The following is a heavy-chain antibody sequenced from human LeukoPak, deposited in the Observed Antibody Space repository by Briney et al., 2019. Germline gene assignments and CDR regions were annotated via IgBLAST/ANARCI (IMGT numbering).Heavy chain of an antibody. J-gene: IGHJ5*02. V-gene: IGHV3-30*02. CDR1: GFTFSSYG. CDR3: ARKKSSSRWNWFDP. D-gene: IGHD6-6*01. CDR2: IRYDGSNK. Sequence: GGSLRLSCAASGFTFSSYGMHWVRQAPGKGLEWVAFIRYDGSNKYYADSVKGRFTISRDNSKNTLYLQMNSLRSEDTAVYYCARKKSSSRWNWFDPWGQGTLVTVSS.